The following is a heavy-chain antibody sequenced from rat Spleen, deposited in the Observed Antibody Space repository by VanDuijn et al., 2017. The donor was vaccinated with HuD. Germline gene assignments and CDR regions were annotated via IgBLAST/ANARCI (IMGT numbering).Heavy chain of an antibody. D-gene: IGHD1-2*01. V-gene: IGHV2-13*01. J-gene: IGHJ2*01. CDR2: IWGDGNT. Sequence: QVQLKESGPGLVQPSQPLSLTCTVSGFSLSNYGVIWVRQPPGKGLEWMGGIWGDGNTNYNSALKSRLSISRDTSKSQVFLKMNSLQTEDTAMYFCARADIAAISTGGIWGQGVMVTVSS. CDR3: ARADIAAISTGGI. CDR1: GFSLSNYG.